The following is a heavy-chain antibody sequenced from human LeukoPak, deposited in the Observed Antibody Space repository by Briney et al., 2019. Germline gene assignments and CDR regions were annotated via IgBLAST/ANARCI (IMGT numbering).Heavy chain of an antibody. J-gene: IGHJ4*02. CDR2: IYYSGRT. V-gene: IGHV4-39*01. CDR1: GGSISSSSYY. Sequence: KSSETLSLTCTVSGGSISSSSYYWGWIRQPPGKGLEWIGSIYYSGRTYYNPSLKSRVTISVDTSKNQFSLKLSSVTAADTAVYYCARGGQDFWSGYYFGYWGQGTLVTVSS. CDR3: ARGGQDFWSGYYFGY. D-gene: IGHD3-3*01.